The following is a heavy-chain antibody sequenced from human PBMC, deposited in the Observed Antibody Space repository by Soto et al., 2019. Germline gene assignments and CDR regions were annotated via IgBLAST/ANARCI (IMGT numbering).Heavy chain of an antibody. Sequence: QVQLVQSGAAVKKPGASVKVSCKASGYTFTSYGISWVRQAPGQGLEWMGWISAYNGNTNYAQKLQRRVTMTTDTSTSTDYMELRSLRSDDTAVYYCARNGVVVPAAIEEGAFDYWGQGTLVTVSS. CDR2: ISAYNGNT. CDR3: ARNGVVVPAAIEEGAFDY. D-gene: IGHD2-2*01. J-gene: IGHJ4*02. V-gene: IGHV1-18*01. CDR1: GYTFTSYG.